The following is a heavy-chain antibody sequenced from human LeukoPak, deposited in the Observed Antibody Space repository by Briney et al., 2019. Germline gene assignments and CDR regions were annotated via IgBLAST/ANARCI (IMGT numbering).Heavy chain of an antibody. V-gene: IGHV3-23*01. CDR1: GFTFSSHG. D-gene: IGHD3-3*01. Sequence: HPGGSLRLSCAASGFTFSSHGMNWVRQAPGKGLEWVSGISGSGGRTYYADSVKGRFTISRDNSNHMLYLQMNSLIAEDTAIYYCAKIPQAAIFSVPNFDYWGQGTLVTVSS. J-gene: IGHJ4*02. CDR3: AKIPQAAIFSVPNFDY. CDR2: ISGSGGRT.